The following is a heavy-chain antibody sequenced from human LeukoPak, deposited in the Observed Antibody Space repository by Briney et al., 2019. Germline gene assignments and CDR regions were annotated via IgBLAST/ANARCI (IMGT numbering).Heavy chain of an antibody. CDR1: GGTFSSYA. V-gene: IGHV1-69*13. Sequence: ASVKVSCKASGGTFSSYAISWVRQAPGQGLEWMGGIIPIFGTANYAQKFQGRVTITADESTSTAYMELSSLRSEDTAVYYCARDRRDSSSWFGFNWFDPWGQGTLVTVSS. D-gene: IGHD6-13*01. J-gene: IGHJ5*02. CDR2: IIPIFGTA. CDR3: ARDRRDSSSWFGFNWFDP.